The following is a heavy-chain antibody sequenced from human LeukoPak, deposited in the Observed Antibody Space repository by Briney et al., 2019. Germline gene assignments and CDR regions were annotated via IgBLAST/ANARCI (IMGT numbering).Heavy chain of an antibody. CDR3: ARTRRWPNAFDI. V-gene: IGHV3-23*01. Sequence: GGSLRLSCAASGFTFSSYGMSWVRQAPGKGLEWVSAISGSGGSTYYADSVKGRFTISRDNSKNTLYLQMGSLRAEDMAVYYCARTRRWPNAFDIWGQGTMVTVSS. CDR2: ISGSGGST. J-gene: IGHJ3*02. CDR1: GFTFSSYG. D-gene: IGHD1-1*01.